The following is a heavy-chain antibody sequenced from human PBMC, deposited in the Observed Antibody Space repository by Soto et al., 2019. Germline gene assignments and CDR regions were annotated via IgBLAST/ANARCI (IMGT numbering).Heavy chain of an antibody. CDR3: ARQSDYFYYGMDV. CDR2: INHSGST. D-gene: IGHD3-3*01. CDR1: CGSFSGYY. J-gene: IGHJ6*02. Sequence: SETLSLTCAVYCGSFSGYYWSWIRQPPWKGLEWVGEINHSGSTNYNPPLKSRVTISVDTSKNQFSLKLSSVTAADTAVYYCARQSDYFYYGMDVGRQGITVTVS. V-gene: IGHV4-34*01.